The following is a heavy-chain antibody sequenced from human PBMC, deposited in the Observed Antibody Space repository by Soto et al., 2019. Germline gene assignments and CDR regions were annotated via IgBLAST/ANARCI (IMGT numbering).Heavy chain of an antibody. CDR1: GYTFTSYG. J-gene: IGHJ4*02. D-gene: IGHD3-3*01. CDR2: ISAYNGNT. CDR3: ARTYYDFWSGYRTAETRKLYYFDY. V-gene: IGHV1-18*01. Sequence: QVQLVQSGAEVKKPGASVKVSCKASGYTFTSYGISWVRQAPGQGLEWMGWISAYNGNTNYAQKLQGRVTITTDTSPSTAYMELRSLRSDDTAVYYCARTYYDFWSGYRTAETRKLYYFDYWGQGTLVTVSS.